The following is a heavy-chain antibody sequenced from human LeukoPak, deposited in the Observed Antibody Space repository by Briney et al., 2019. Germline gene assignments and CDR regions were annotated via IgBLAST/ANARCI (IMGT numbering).Heavy chain of an antibody. J-gene: IGHJ1*01. CDR2: ISAYNGNT. Sequence: ASVKVSCKASGYTFTSYGISWVRQAPGQGLEWMGWISAYNGNTNYAQKLQGRVTMTTDTSTSTAYMELSSLRSEDTAVYYCATSTGGIADLQHWGQGTLVTVSS. V-gene: IGHV1-18*01. CDR1: GYTFTSYG. CDR3: ATSTGGIADLQH. D-gene: IGHD6-13*01.